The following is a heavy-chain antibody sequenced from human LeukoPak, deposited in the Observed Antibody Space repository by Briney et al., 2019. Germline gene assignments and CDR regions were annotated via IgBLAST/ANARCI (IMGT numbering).Heavy chain of an antibody. V-gene: IGHV4-59*01. D-gene: IGHD6-13*01. CDR1: GGSIGIYY. J-gene: IGHJ2*01. CDR2: IYYSGST. CDR3: ARTYGSSGLGYFDL. Sequence: SETLSLTCTVSGGSIGIYYWNWIRQPPGKGLEWIGYIYYSGSTNYNPSLKSRVTTSVDTSKNQFSLKLSSVTAADTAVYYCARTYGSSGLGYFDLWGRGTLVTVSS.